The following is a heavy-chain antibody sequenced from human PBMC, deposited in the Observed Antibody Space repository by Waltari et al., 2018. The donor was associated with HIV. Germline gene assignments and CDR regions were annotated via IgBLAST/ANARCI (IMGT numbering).Heavy chain of an antibody. CDR2: KSHSGTT. D-gene: IGHD1-7*01. J-gene: IGHJ6*02. CDR1: SGSFNVYY. Sequence: QVQLHQWGTGLLKPSETLSLTCAVYSGSFNVYYWTWVRQRPGKGLEWIGEKSHSGTTNYNPSLKSRVTISVDTSKNQFSLRLRSVTAKDSATYFCVRGNWNYGDYYYGMDGWGQGTIVTVSS. CDR3: VRGNWNYGDYYYGMDG. V-gene: IGHV4-34*01.